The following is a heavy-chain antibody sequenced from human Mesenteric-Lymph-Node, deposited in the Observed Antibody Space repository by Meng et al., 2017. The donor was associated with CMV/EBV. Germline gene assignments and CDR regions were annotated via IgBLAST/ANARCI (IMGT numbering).Heavy chain of an antibody. V-gene: IGHV1-2*02. CDR1: GYTFTDYY. J-gene: IGHJ6*02. D-gene: IGHD2-21*02. Sequence: ASVKVSCKASGYTFTDYYVHWVRQAPGQGPEWMGWINPKSGGTNYAPKFQGRVTMTRDTSMSATYMELNSLRYDDTAVYYCARVQVTASYYYYGMDVWGQGTTVTVSS. CDR3: ARVQVTASYYYYGMDV. CDR2: INPKSGGT.